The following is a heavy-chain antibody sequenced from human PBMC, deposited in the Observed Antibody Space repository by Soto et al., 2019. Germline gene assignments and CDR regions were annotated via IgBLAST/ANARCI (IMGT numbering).Heavy chain of an antibody. J-gene: IGHJ4*02. CDR3: ARAHVVPAAIGY. D-gene: IGHD2-2*01. V-gene: IGHV4-31*03. CDR2: IYYSGST. CDR1: GGSISSGGYY. Sequence: QVQLQESGPGLVKPSQTLSLTCTVSGGSISSGGYYWSWIRQHPGKGLEWIGYIYYSGSTYYNPSLKSRVTISVATSKNQFALKLSSVTAADTAVYYCARAHVVPAAIGYWGQGTLVTVSS.